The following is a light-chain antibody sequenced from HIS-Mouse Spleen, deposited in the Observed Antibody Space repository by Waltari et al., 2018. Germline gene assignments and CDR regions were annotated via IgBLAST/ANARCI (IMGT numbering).Light chain of an antibody. J-gene: IGLJ1*01. CDR3: SSYAGSNNYV. V-gene: IGLV2-8*01. CDR1: SSDVGGYNY. Sequence: QSALTQPPSASGSPGQSVTISCTGTSSDVGGYNYVSWYQQHPGKAPKLMLYGVSKRPSGVPDPFSGSKSGNPASLTVSGLQAEDEADYYCSSYAGSNNYVFGTGTKVTVL. CDR2: GVS.